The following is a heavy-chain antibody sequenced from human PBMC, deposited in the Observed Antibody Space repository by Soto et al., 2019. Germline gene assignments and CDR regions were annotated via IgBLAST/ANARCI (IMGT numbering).Heavy chain of an antibody. V-gene: IGHV3-30-3*01. J-gene: IGHJ4*02. CDR1: GFTFSSYA. Sequence: QVQLVESGGGVVQPGRSLRLSCAASGFTFSSYAMHWVRQAPGKGLEWVAVISYDGSNKYYADSVKGRFTISRDNSKNTLYLQMNSLRAEDTAVYYCARDTAADIHLNFDYWGQGTLVTVSS. CDR3: ARDTAADIHLNFDY. CDR2: ISYDGSNK. D-gene: IGHD2-2*01.